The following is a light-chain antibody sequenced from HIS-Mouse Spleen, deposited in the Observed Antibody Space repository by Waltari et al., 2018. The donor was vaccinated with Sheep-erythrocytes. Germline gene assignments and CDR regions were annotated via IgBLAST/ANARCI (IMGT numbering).Light chain of an antibody. CDR2: DVS. Sequence: QSALTQPRPVSGSPGQSVPISCTGTSSDVGGYNYVPRYQQHPGKAPTLMIYDVSKRPSGVPDRFSGSKSGNTASLTISGLQAEDEADYYCCSYAGSYTYVFGTGTKVTVL. V-gene: IGLV2-11*01. CDR1: SSDVGGYNY. J-gene: IGLJ1*01. CDR3: CSYAGSYTYV.